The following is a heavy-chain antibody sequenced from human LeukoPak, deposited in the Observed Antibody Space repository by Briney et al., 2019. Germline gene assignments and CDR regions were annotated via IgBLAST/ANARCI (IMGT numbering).Heavy chain of an antibody. J-gene: IGHJ5*02. D-gene: IGHD3-10*01. CDR3: ARDPPHTYYYGSGSAYNWFDP. V-gene: IGHV4-4*07. CDR2: VYTSGTT. CDR1: DGSISSYY. Sequence: SETLSLTCTVSDGSISSYYWSWVRQAAGKGLEWIGRVYTSGTTKYNSSLKSRVTISVDKSKNQFSLKLTSVTAADTAVYYCARDPPHTYYYGSGSAYNWFDPWGQGTLVTVSS.